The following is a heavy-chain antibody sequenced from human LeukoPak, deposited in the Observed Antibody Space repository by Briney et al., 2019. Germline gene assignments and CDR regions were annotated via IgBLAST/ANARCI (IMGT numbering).Heavy chain of an antibody. J-gene: IGHJ6*01. Sequence: GGSLRLSCAASGFTFSSYSMNWVRQAPGKGLEWVSSISSSSSYIYYADSVKGRFTISRDNSKNSLYLQMNSLRAEDTAVYYCARDRLLWPMDVWGQGTTVSVSS. CDR3: ARDRLLWPMDV. CDR2: ISSSSSYI. CDR1: GFTFSSYS. V-gene: IGHV3-21*01. D-gene: IGHD3-10*01.